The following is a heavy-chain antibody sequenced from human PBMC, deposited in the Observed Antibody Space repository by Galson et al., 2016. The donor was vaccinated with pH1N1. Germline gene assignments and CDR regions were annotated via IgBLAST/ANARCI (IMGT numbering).Heavy chain of an antibody. D-gene: IGHD2-21*02. CDR3: ARHRGGGGGDYYYFGD. CDR1: GYDFSHYW. Sequence: QSGAEVKKPGESLKISCTGSGYDFSHYWIGWVRQMPGKGLEWMGIIYPGDSDTRYSPSFQGQVTISADKSIDTAFLQWNSLKASDTAMYYCARHRGGGGGDYYYFGDGGQGALVTVSS. J-gene: IGHJ4*02. CDR2: IYPGDSDT. V-gene: IGHV5-51*03.